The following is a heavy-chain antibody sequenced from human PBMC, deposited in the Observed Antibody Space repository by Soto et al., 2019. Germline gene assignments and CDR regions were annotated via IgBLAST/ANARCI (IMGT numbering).Heavy chain of an antibody. D-gene: IGHD1-26*01. CDR1: GDTFSSYA. Sequence: LVKVSCKASGDTFSSYASSWVRQAPGQGLEWMGGIIPIFGTANYAQKFQGRVTITADESTSTAYMELSSLRSEDTAVYYCARARIVGATTGYYYGMDVWGQGTTVTVSS. CDR3: ARARIVGATTGYYYGMDV. V-gene: IGHV1-69*13. CDR2: IIPIFGTA. J-gene: IGHJ6*02.